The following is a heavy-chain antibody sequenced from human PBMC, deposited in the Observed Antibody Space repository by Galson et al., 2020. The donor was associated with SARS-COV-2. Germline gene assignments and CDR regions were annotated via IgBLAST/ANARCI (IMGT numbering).Heavy chain of an antibody. Sequence: GESLKISCAASGFTFSSYAMHWVRQAPGKGLEWVAVISYDGSNKYYADSVKGRFTISRDNSKNTLYLQMNSLRAEDTAVYYCARDNYDYVWGSYRYVYWGQGTLVTVSS. CDR2: ISYDGSNK. V-gene: IGHV3-30-3*01. CDR1: GFTFSSYA. D-gene: IGHD3-16*02. CDR3: ARDNYDYVWGSYRYVY. J-gene: IGHJ4*02.